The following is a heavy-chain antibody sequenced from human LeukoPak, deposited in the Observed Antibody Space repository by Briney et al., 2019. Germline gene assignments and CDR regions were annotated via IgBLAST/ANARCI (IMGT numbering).Heavy chain of an antibody. V-gene: IGHV3-30*18. CDR1: GFTFSSYG. J-gene: IGHJ4*02. Sequence: TGGSLRLSCAASGFTFSSYGMHWVRQAPGKGLEWVAVISSDGKTEIYAVSVRGRSTISRDNSKGTHYLQMNSLRSENTAVYYCAKAQPTLISRSFDCWGQGALVTVSS. CDR2: ISSDGKTE. D-gene: IGHD3-10*01. CDR3: AKAQPTLISRSFDC.